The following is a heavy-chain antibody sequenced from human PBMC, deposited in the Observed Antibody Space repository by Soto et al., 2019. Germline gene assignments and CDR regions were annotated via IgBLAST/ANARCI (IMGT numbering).Heavy chain of an antibody. J-gene: IGHJ4*02. CDR2: IYWDDDK. CDR3: AHITYGDPGY. CDR1: GFSLSTSGVG. D-gene: IGHD4-17*01. V-gene: IGHV2-5*02. Sequence: QITLKESGPTLVKPTQTLTLTCTFSGFSLSTSGVGVGWIRQPPGKALEWLALIYWDDDKRYSPSLKSRLTIXXDTSKTQLDLTMTNMDPVDTATYYCAHITYGDPGYRGQGTLVTVFS.